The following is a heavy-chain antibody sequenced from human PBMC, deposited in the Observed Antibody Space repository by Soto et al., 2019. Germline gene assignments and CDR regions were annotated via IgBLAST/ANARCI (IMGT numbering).Heavy chain of an antibody. CDR1: GGTFSNYP. D-gene: IGHD5-12*01. CDR3: ARGNHRWLQLWYFDL. CDR2: IIPIFGTV. J-gene: IGHJ2*01. V-gene: IGHV1-69*13. Sequence: SVKVSCKASGGTFSNYPISWVRQAPGQGLEWMGGIIPIFGTVNYAQKFQGRVTITADESTSTAYMELSSLRSEDTAVYYCARGNHRWLQLWYFDLWGRDTLVTVSS.